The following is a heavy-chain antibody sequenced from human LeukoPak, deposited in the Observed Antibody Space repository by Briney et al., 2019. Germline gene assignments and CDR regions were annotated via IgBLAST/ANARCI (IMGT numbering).Heavy chain of an antibody. J-gene: IGHJ6*03. CDR3: ATSLTGGNQYYMDV. Sequence: GGSLRLSCAVSGFIFSNSVVRWVRQAPGKGLEWVSAIRGSGSSTYYADSVKGRFTISRDNSKNTLYLQMNSLRAEDTAVYYCATSLTGGNQYYMDVWGKEITVTVSS. V-gene: IGHV3-23*01. D-gene: IGHD1-14*01. CDR1: GFIFSNSV. CDR2: IRGSGSST.